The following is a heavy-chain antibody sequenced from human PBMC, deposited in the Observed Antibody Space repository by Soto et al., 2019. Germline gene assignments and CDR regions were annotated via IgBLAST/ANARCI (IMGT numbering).Heavy chain of an antibody. CDR3: ARDRAAYYYGSGPFDP. J-gene: IGHJ5*02. D-gene: IGHD3-10*01. CDR1: GFTFSSYA. CDR2: ISYDGSNK. V-gene: IGHV3-30-3*01. Sequence: QVPLVESGGGVVQPGRSLRLSCAASGFTFSSYAMHWVRQAPGKGLEWVAVISYDGSNKYYADSVKGRFTISRDNSKSTLYLQMNSLRAEDTAVYYCARDRAAYYYGSGPFDPWGQGTLVTVSS.